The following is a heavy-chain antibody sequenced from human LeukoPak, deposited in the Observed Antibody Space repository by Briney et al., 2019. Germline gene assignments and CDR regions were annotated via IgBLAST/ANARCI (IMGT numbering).Heavy chain of an antibody. V-gene: IGHV1-2*04. CDR3: ARDRSYGYSSSWYDYYYGMDV. CDR1: GYTFTGYY. Sequence: ASVKVSCKASGYTFTGYYMHWARQAPGQGLEWMGWINPNSGGTNYAQKFQGWVTMTRDTSISTAYMELSRLRSDDTAVYYCARDRSYGYSSSWYDYYYGMDVWGQGTTVTVSS. D-gene: IGHD6-13*01. CDR2: INPNSGGT. J-gene: IGHJ6*02.